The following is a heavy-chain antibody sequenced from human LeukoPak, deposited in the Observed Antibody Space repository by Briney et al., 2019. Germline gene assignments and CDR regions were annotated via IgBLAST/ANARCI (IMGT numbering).Heavy chain of an antibody. V-gene: IGHV3-11*04. D-gene: IGHD3-3*01. CDR2: LSGSGSAF. J-gene: IGHJ4*02. CDR1: GYSISSGYY. Sequence: LSLTCTVSGYSISSGYYWGCIRQPSGKWLEWVAYLSGSGSAFSYADSVKGRLTIARDNAKNSVYLEMNSLRADDTAVYYCARSARLMKGVVEVTALDDWGQGTLVTVSS. CDR3: ARSARLMKGVVEVTALDD.